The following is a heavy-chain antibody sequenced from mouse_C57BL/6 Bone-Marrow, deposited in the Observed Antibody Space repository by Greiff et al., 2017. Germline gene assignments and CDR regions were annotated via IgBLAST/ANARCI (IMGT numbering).Heavy chain of an antibody. J-gene: IGHJ1*03. V-gene: IGHV5-9-1*02. CDR1: GFTFSSYA. Sequence: EVQLVESGEGLVKPGGSLKLSCAASGFTFSSYAMSWVRQTPEKRLEWVAYISSGGDYIYYADTVKGRFTISRDNARNTLYLQMSSLKSEDTAMYYCTRDVTTVVATGRYFDVWGTGTTVTVSS. D-gene: IGHD1-1*01. CDR2: ISSGGDYI. CDR3: TRDVTTVVATGRYFDV.